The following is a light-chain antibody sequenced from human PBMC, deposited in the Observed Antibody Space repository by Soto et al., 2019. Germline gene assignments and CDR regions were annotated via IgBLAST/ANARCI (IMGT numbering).Light chain of an antibody. Sequence: EIVLTQSPATLSLSPGERATLSCRASQSLTSNLAWYQQKPGQAPRLLIYDASNRATGIPARFSGSGSGTDFTLTISSLDPEDFAVYYCQQRTNWLVTFGGGTRVDIK. V-gene: IGKV3-11*01. CDR2: DAS. CDR3: QQRTNWLVT. J-gene: IGKJ4*01. CDR1: QSLTSN.